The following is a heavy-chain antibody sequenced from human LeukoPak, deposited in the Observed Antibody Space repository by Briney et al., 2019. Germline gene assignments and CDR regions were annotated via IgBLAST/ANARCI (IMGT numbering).Heavy chain of an antibody. V-gene: IGHV3-66*01. J-gene: IGHJ4*02. D-gene: IGHD1-14*01. Sequence: GGSLRLSCAAYGFTVSSNYMSWVRQAPGKGLEWVSVIYSGGSTYYADSVKGRFTISRDNSKNTLYLQMNSLRAEDTAVYYCARGNQMYYFDYWGQGTLVTVSS. CDR3: ARGNQMYYFDY. CDR2: IYSGGST. CDR1: GFTVSSNY.